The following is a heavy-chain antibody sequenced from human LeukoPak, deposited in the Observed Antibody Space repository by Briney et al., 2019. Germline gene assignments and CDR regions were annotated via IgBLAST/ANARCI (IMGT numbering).Heavy chain of an antibody. CDR1: GYTFTSYG. CDR3: GRGFWFGDSKWFDP. J-gene: IGHJ5*02. CDR2: ISAYNGNT. V-gene: IGHV1-18*01. Sequence: VASVKVSCRASGYTFTSYGISWVRQAPGQGLEWMGWISAYNGNTDYAQKLQGRVTMTTDTSTRTAYMELRSLRSDEAAVYYRGRGFWFGDSKWFDPWGQGTLVTVSS. D-gene: IGHD3-10*01.